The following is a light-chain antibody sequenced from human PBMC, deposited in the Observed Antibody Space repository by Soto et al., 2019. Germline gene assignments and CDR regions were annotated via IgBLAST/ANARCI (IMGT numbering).Light chain of an antibody. CDR1: ESITYGY. V-gene: IGKV3-20*01. CDR2: GPS. CDR3: QQYGSSPPT. Sequence: EFVLTQAPGTLSLSPAERATLSCRASESITYGYLAWYQHKPGEAPSLIVVGPSSRASGIPDWFRGGWSGAVFSITISRLEPEAVAVYFCQQYGSSPPTFGQGTKVDIK. J-gene: IGKJ1*01.